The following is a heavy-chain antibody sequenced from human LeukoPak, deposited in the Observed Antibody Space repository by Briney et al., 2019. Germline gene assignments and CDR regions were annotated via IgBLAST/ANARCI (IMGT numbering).Heavy chain of an antibody. CDR2: ISWDGGST. Sequence: GGSLRLSRAASGFTFDDYAMHWVRQAPGKGLEWVSLISWDGGSTYYADSVKGRFTISRDNSKNSLYLQMNSLRAEDTALYYCATIAVAGTPEDYWGQGTLVTVS. D-gene: IGHD6-19*01. CDR1: GFTFDDYA. CDR3: ATIAVAGTPEDY. V-gene: IGHV3-43D*03. J-gene: IGHJ4*02.